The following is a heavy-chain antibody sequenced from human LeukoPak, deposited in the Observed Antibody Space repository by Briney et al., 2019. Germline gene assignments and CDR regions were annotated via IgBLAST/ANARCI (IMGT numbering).Heavy chain of an antibody. D-gene: IGHD3-22*01. Sequence: SETLSLTCAVSGGSISSSNWWSWVRQPPGKGLEWIGEIYHSGSTNYNPSLKSRVTISVDKSKNQFSLKLSSVTAADTAVYYCARDRPYDSSGYYHDWGQGTLVTVSS. CDR3: ARDRPYDSSGYYHD. CDR2: IYHSGST. CDR1: GGSISSSNW. J-gene: IGHJ4*02. V-gene: IGHV4-4*02.